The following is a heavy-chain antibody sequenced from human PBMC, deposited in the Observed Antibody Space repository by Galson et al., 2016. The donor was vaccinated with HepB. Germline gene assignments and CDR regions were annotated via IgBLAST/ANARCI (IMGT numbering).Heavy chain of an antibody. CDR3: ARDDSGGWYGFHYGMDV. J-gene: IGHJ6*02. CDR2: IYYSGRT. Sequence: ETLSLTCTVSGASISGYYLSWIRQPPGKGLEWIGYIYYSGRTNYNPSLKSRVTISVDTSKNQFSLKMRSVTAADTAVYYCARDDSGGWYGFHYGMDVWGQGTTVTVSS. V-gene: IGHV4-59*01. D-gene: IGHD6-19*01. CDR1: GASISGYY.